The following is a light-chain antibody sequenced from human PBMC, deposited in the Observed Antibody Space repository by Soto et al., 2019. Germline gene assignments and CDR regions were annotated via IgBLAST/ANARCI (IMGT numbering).Light chain of an antibody. CDR1: QSVDSN. CDR2: GAS. J-gene: IGKJ3*01. Sequence: EIVMTQSPATLSVSPGERATLSCRASQSVDSNLAWYQQKPGQAPRLLIYGASTRATGIPARFSGSGSGTDFTLTISSLEPEDFAVYYCQQRYTLITFGPGTKVDI. V-gene: IGKV3D-15*01. CDR3: QQRYTLIT.